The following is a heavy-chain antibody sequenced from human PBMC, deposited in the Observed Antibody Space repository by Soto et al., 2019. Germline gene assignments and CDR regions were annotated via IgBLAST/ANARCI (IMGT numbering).Heavy chain of an antibody. CDR3: ARDPTRSGQQLDYGMDV. Sequence: GGSLRLSCAASGFTFSSYGMHWVRQAPGKGLEWVAVIWYDGSNKYYADSVKGRFTISRDNSKNTLYLQMNSLRAEDTAVYYCARDPTRSGQQLDYGMDVWGQGTTVTVSS. D-gene: IGHD6-13*01. CDR2: IWYDGSNK. V-gene: IGHV3-33*01. CDR1: GFTFSSYG. J-gene: IGHJ6*02.